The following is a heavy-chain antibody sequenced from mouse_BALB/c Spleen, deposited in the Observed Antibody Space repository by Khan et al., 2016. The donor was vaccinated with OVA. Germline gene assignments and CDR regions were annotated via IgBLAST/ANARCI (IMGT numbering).Heavy chain of an antibody. CDR3: ARREKHGDEHAGVAY. Sequence: QVQLQQPGAELVRPGASVKLSCKASGYTFTSYWLNWVKQRPGQGLEWIGMIDPSDSETHYNQMFKDKATLTVDKFSRTAYMQLSSLTSEDSAVYYCARREKHGDEHAGVAYWGQGTLVTVSA. J-gene: IGHJ3*01. CDR2: IDPSDSET. D-gene: IGHD2-13*01. V-gene: IGHV1-61*01. CDR1: GYTFTSYW.